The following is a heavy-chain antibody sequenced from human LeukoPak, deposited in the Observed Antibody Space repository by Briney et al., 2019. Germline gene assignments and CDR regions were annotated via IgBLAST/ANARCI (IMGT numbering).Heavy chain of an antibody. V-gene: IGHV1-46*01. Sequence: ASLKVSCKASGFTFTSYYMHWVRQAPGQGLEWMGIINPSGSYTSYAQKFQGRVTMTRDTSTSTVYMELSSLRSEDTAVYYCAREIGGTKHTVKFDYWGQGTLVTVSS. D-gene: IGHD2-15*01. CDR3: AREIGGTKHTVKFDY. J-gene: IGHJ4*02. CDR1: GFTFTSYY. CDR2: INPSGSYT.